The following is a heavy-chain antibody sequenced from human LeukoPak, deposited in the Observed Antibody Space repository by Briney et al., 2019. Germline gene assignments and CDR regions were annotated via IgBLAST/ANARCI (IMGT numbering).Heavy chain of an antibody. CDR1: GYSISSYY. D-gene: IGHD2-2*01. CDR2: IYTSGST. J-gene: IGHJ6*03. Sequence: PSETLSLTCAVSGYSISSYYWSWIRQPPGRRLEWIGRIYTSGSTNYNPSLKRRVVISADKSKNQFSLKLSSVTAADTAVYYCARGLVVPAALGYYYYMDVGGKGTTVTVSS. CDR3: ARGLVVPAALGYYYYMDV. V-gene: IGHV4-4*07.